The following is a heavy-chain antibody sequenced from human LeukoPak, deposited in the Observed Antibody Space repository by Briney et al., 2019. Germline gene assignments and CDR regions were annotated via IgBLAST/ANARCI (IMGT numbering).Heavy chain of an antibody. CDR2: IYHSGST. V-gene: IGHV4-4*02. Sequence: PSETLSLTCAVSGGSISSSNRWSWVRQPPGKGLEWIGEIYHSGSTNYNPSLKSRVTISVDQSKNQFSLKLISVTAADTAFYYCARSVYDTSGGGAFDIWGQGTLVTVSS. CDR3: ARSVYDTSGGGAFDI. CDR1: GGSISSSNR. J-gene: IGHJ3*02. D-gene: IGHD3-22*01.